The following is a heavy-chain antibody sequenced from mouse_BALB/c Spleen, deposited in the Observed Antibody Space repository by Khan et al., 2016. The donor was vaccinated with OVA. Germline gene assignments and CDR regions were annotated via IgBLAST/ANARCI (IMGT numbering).Heavy chain of an antibody. CDR2: ISSGGSYT. Sequence: EVELVEAGGDLVKPGGSLKLSCAASGFTFSTYGMSWVRQTPDKRLEWVAAISSGGSYTYYPDSVKGRFTISRDNAKKTLYLQMSSLKSEDTAMYYCTRLAYYYNSAGFAYWGQGTLVTVSA. D-gene: IGHD1-1*01. CDR1: GFTFSTYG. CDR3: TRLAYYYNSAGFAY. V-gene: IGHV5-6*01. J-gene: IGHJ3*01.